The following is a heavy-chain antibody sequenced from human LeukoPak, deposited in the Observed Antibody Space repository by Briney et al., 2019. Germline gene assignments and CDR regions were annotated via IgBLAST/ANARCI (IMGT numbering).Heavy chain of an antibody. D-gene: IGHD5-18*01. Sequence: ASVKVSCKASGYTFTSYYMHWVRQAPGQGLEWMGIINPSGGSKSYAQKFQGRVTMTRDTSTSTVYIELSSLRSEDTAVYYCTTEGFTYGYHGIDSWGQGTMVTVSS. J-gene: IGHJ3*02. CDR1: GYTFTSYY. CDR2: INPSGGSK. CDR3: TTEGFTYGYHGIDS. V-gene: IGHV1-46*01.